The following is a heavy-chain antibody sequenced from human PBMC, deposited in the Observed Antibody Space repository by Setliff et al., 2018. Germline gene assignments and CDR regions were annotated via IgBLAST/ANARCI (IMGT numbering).Heavy chain of an antibody. CDR1: GGTFSDYY. CDR3: AGGRNVAARLLDS. J-gene: IGHJ4*02. Sequence: SETLSLTCAAYGGTFSDYYWTWIRQPPGKGLEWIGEINHSGTTNYHPSLRSRVTISVDTSKNQFSLKVTSVTAADTSVYFCAGGRNVAARLLDSWGQGTLVTVSS. D-gene: IGHD6-6*01. V-gene: IGHV4-34*01. CDR2: INHSGTT.